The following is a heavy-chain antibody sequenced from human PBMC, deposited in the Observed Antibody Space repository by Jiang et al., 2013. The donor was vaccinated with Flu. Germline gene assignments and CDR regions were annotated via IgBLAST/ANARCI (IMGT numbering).Heavy chain of an antibody. D-gene: IGHD3-3*01. CDR2: IDWNDDK. J-gene: IGHJ4*02. Sequence: EWLARIDWNDDKFYITSLKTRLTISKDTSKNQVVLTMTNMDPVDTATYYCARMEDFWSGYYMGFDYWGQGTLVTVSS. V-gene: IGHV2-70*04. CDR3: ARMEDFWSGYYMGFDY.